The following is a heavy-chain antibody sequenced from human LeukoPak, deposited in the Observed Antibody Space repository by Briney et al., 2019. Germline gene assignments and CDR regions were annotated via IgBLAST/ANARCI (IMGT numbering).Heavy chain of an antibody. V-gene: IGHV4-39*01. Sequence: SETLSLTCTVSGGSISSSSYYWGWIRQPPGKGLEWIGSIYYSGSTYYNPSLKGRVTISVDTSKNQFSLKLSSVTVADTAVYYCARGAYYDFWSGSWFDPWGQGTLVTVSS. CDR3: ARGAYYDFWSGSWFDP. CDR1: GGSISSSSYY. J-gene: IGHJ5*02. CDR2: IYYSGST. D-gene: IGHD3-3*01.